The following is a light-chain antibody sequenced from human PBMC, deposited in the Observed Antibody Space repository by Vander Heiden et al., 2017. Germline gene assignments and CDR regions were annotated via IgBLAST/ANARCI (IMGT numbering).Light chain of an antibody. CDR1: QSVSSSY. Sequence: EIVLTQSPGTLSLSPGERATLPCRASQSVSSSYLALYQQKPEQAPRLLIYGASSRATGIPDRFSGSGSGTDFTLTISRLEPEDFAVYYCQQYGSSPPRMYTFGQGTKLEIK. CDR3: QQYGSSPPRMYT. V-gene: IGKV3-20*01. J-gene: IGKJ2*01. CDR2: GAS.